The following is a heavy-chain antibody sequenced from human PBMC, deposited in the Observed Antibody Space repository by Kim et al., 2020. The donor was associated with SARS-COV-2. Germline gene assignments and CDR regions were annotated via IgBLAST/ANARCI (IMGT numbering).Heavy chain of an antibody. V-gene: IGHV1-18*01. CDR3: ARHWSTFDY. Sequence: GNTNYAQKLQGRVTMTTDTSTSTAYMELRSLRSDDTAVYYCARHWSTFDYWGQGTLVTVSS. J-gene: IGHJ4*02. CDR2: GNT.